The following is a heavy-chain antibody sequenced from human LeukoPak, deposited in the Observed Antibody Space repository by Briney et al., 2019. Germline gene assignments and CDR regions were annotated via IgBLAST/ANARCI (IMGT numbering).Heavy chain of an antibody. CDR3: ARTIRGY. V-gene: IGHV3-7*03. CDR2: IKEGGSEK. CDR1: GFTFSNYW. D-gene: IGHD3-10*01. Sequence: GGSLRLSCAASGFTFSNYWMSWVRQAPGKGLEWVANIKEGGSEKHYVDSVKGRFTISRDNAKNSLYLQMNSLRVEDTAVYYCARTIRGYWGQGTLVTVSS. J-gene: IGHJ4*02.